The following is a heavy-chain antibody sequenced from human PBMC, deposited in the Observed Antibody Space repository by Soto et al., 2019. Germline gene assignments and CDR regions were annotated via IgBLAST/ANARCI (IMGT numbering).Heavy chain of an antibody. Sequence: PGGSLRLSCVVSGFIFRSYPMSWVRQAPGKGLEWVAGIGGSGDRTYYAESVKGRFAISRDNSRNTLYLQMNSLRDDDTAVYYCAKITLEWLLSPRVPLDYWGQGTLVTVSS. D-gene: IGHD3-3*01. CDR2: IGGSGDRT. CDR3: AKITLEWLLSPRVPLDY. CDR1: GFIFRSYP. V-gene: IGHV3-23*01. J-gene: IGHJ4*02.